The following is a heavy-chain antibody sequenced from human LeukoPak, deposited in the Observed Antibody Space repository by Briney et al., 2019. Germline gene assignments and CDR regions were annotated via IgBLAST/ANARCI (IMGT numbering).Heavy chain of an antibody. CDR3: ARHLKPGIAGFDY. CDR2: INHSGST. J-gene: IGHJ4*02. V-gene: IGHV4-34*01. D-gene: IGHD1-14*01. Sequence: SETLSLTCAVYGGSFSGYYWSWIRQPPGKGLEWIGEINHSGSTNYNPSLKSRVTISLDTSKNQFSVKLSSVTAADTAVYYCARHLKPGIAGFDYWGQGTLVTVFS. CDR1: GGSFSGYY.